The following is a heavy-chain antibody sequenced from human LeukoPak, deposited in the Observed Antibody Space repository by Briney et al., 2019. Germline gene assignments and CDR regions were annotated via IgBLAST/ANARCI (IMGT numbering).Heavy chain of an antibody. J-gene: IGHJ2*01. Sequence: GASVKVSCKASGYTFTGYYMHWVRQAPGQGLEWMGWINPNSGGTNYAQRFQGRVTMTRDTSISTAYMELSRLRSDDTAVYYCARGVAVAGTDWYFDLWGRGTLVTVSS. CDR1: GYTFTGYY. D-gene: IGHD6-19*01. CDR2: INPNSGGT. V-gene: IGHV1-2*02. CDR3: ARGVAVAGTDWYFDL.